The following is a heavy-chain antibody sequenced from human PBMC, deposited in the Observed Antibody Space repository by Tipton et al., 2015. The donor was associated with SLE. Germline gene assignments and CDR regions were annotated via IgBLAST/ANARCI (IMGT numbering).Heavy chain of an antibody. J-gene: IGHJ4*02. CDR3: VRHGQTVQATFDH. V-gene: IGHV4-59*08. D-gene: IGHD1-26*01. Sequence: TLSLTCTVSGGSISSYYWSWIRQPPGKGLEWIGYIYDSGSTKYNPSLKSRVTISVDTSENQFSLRLSAVTAADTAAYYCVRHGQTVQATFDHWGQGALVTVSS. CDR1: GGSISSYY. CDR2: IYDSGST.